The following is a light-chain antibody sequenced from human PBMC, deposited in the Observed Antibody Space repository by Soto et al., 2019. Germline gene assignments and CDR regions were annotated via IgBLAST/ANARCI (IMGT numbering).Light chain of an antibody. CDR2: AAS. CDR1: QRISSY. CDR3: QQTYGIPRF. J-gene: IGKJ4*01. V-gene: IGKV1-39*01. Sequence: DIQMTQSPSSLSASVGDRVTITCRASQRISSYLNWYQQKPGKAPKLLIYAASRLQSGVPSRFSGSGSGTDFTLTISSLQPEDFATYYCQQTYGIPRFFGGGTKVDIK.